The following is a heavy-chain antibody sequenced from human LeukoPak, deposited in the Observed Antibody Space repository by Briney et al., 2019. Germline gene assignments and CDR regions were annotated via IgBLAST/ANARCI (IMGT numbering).Heavy chain of an antibody. Sequence: PGGSLRLSCVASGFDVSDNFMIWVRQAPGQGLEWISIIYASGGAYHAESVRGRFSAFRDTSKITIFLQMNKLKAGDTAMYYCVRRHDYWGQGTLVTVSS. J-gene: IGHJ4*02. V-gene: IGHV3-53*01. CDR3: VRRHDY. CDR1: GFDVSDNF. CDR2: IYASGGA.